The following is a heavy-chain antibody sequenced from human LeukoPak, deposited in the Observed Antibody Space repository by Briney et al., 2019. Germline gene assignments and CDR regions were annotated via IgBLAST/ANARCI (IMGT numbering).Heavy chain of an antibody. D-gene: IGHD1-26*01. Sequence: SETLSLTCTISGTSITSGSYFWSWIRQPAGNELEWLGLIYSSGRTNYNPSLKSRVTFSVDTSKNQFSLKLRSVTAADTAVYYCASLRERSYYARGFDYWGQGTLVTVSS. CDR1: GTSITSGSYF. CDR2: IYSSGRT. CDR3: ASLRERSYYARGFDY. J-gene: IGHJ4*02. V-gene: IGHV4-61*02.